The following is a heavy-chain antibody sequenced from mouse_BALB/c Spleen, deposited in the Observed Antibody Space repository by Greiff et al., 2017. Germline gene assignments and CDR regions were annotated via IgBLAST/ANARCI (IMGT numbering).Heavy chain of an antibody. Sequence: EVNVVESGGGLVKPGGSLKLSCAASGFTFSSYAMSWVRQTPEKRLEWVATISSGGSYTYYPDSVKGRFTISRDNAKNTLYLQMSSLRSEDTAMYYYARQGITTGDPFAYWGQGTLVTVSA. V-gene: IGHV5-9-3*01. CDR3: ARQGITTGDPFAY. J-gene: IGHJ3*01. CDR2: ISSGGSYT. D-gene: IGHD2-4*01. CDR1: GFTFSSYA.